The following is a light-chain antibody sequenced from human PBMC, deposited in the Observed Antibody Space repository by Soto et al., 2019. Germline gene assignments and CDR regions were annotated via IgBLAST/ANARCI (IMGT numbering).Light chain of an antibody. CDR3: SAHGGTNPYV. CDR1: ASDMGGYTC. V-gene: IGLV2-8*01. Sequence: QSALTQPPSASGSPGQSVAISCTGTASDMGGYTCVSWYQQHPGKAPKLLIYDVNNRPSGVHDRFSGSKSGNTASLTVSGLQAEDEADYYCSAHGGTNPYVFGTGTKVTVL. CDR2: DVN. J-gene: IGLJ1*01.